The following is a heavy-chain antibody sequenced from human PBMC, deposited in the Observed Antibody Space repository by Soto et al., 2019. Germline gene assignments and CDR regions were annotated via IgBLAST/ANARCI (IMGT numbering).Heavy chain of an antibody. CDR2: IIPIFGTA. CDR1: GGTFSSYA. CDR3: AGEGYYDPGGYFDY. Sequence: QVQLVQSGAEVKKPGSSVKVSCKASGGTFSSYAISWVRQAPGQGLEWMGGIIPIFGTANYAQKFQGRVTITADESTSTADMELSSLRSEDTAVYYCAGEGYYDPGGYFDYWGQGTLVTVAS. D-gene: IGHD3-22*01. V-gene: IGHV1-69*12. J-gene: IGHJ4*02.